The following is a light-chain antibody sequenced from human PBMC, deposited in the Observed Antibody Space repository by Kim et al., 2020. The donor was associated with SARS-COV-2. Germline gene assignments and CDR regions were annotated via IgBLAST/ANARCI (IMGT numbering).Light chain of an antibody. CDR2: GAS. CDR3: QQYNNWLVT. CDR1: QSVSSN. Sequence: EIVMTQSPATLSVSPGERATLSCRASQSVSSNLAWYQQKPGQAPRLLIYGASTRATGITARFSGSGSGTEFTLTISSLQSEDFAVYYCQQYNNWLVTFGQGTKLEI. J-gene: IGKJ2*01. V-gene: IGKV3-15*01.